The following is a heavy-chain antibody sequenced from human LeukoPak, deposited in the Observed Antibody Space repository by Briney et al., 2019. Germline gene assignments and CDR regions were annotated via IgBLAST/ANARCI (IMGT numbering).Heavy chain of an antibody. CDR3: ARERNNWNYEGFDY. Sequence: GGSLRLSCAASGFTFSSYSMNWVRQAPGKGLEWVSSINRSGSHTFYADSVKGRFTISRDNAKNSLLLQMNSLRVEDTAVYYCARERNNWNYEGFDYWGQGTLVTVSS. CDR2: INRSGSHT. D-gene: IGHD1-7*01. CDR1: GFTFSSYS. V-gene: IGHV3-21*01. J-gene: IGHJ4*02.